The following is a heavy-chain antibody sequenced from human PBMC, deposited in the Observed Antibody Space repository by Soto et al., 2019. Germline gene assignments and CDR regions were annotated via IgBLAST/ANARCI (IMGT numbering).Heavy chain of an antibody. CDR1: GFTFSSYA. J-gene: IGHJ4*02. D-gene: IGHD3-3*01. Sequence: GGSLRLSCAASGFTFSSYAMSWVRQAPGKGLEWVSAISGSGGSTYYADSVKGRFTISRDNSKNTLYLQMNSLRAEDTAVYYCAKAVIYDFWSGYYTSDYWGQGTLVTVSS. CDR3: AKAVIYDFWSGYYTSDY. V-gene: IGHV3-23*01. CDR2: ISGSGGST.